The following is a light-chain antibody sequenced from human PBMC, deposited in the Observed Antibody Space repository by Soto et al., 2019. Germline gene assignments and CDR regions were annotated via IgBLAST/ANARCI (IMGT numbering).Light chain of an antibody. V-gene: IGLV2-14*01. CDR3: SSYATSSPYV. J-gene: IGLJ1*01. CDR1: SNDVGGYDY. Sequence: QSALTQPASVCGSPGHSITISCTGTSNDVGGYDYVSWYQQHPGKAPKLVIYEVSPRPSGISDRFSGSKSGNTDSLPISGLQVEDEADYSCSSYATSSPYVFGPGTKVTVL. CDR2: EVS.